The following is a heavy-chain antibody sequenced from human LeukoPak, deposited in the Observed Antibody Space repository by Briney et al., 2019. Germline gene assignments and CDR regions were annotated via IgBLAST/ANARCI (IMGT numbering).Heavy chain of an antibody. CDR2: ISGSGSKT. CDR3: ARSGGNIYDWALDI. Sequence: PGGSLRLSCAASGFTSGLTFSNYAMNWVRQAPGKGLEWVSTISGSGSKTYYADSVKGRFTISRDNSKNTMDLQMNSLRAEDTAVYYCARSGGNIYDWALDIWGQGTMVTVSS. V-gene: IGHV3-23*01. D-gene: IGHD3-16*01. CDR1: GFTSGLTFSNYA. J-gene: IGHJ3*02.